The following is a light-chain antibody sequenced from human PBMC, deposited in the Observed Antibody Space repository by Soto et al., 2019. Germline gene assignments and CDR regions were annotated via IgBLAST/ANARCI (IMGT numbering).Light chain of an antibody. CDR3: LQHNTYPLT. CDR2: SAS. CDR1: QGIRDD. J-gene: IGKJ4*01. V-gene: IGKV1-17*01. Sequence: DIQMTQSPSSLSASVGDRVTITCRARQGIRDDLGWYQHKPGKAPKRLIYSASSLKGGVPSRFSGSGSGTEFTLTISSLQPEDFATYYCLQHNTYPLTFGGGTKVQIK.